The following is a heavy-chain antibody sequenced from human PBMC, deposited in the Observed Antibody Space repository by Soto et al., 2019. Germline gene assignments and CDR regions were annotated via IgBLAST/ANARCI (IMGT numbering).Heavy chain of an antibody. Sequence: QVQLQESGPGLVKPSETLSLTCTVSGGSISSYYWSWIRQPAGKGLEWIGRIYTSGSTNYNPSLKRRVTMSVDTSKNQFSLKLSSVTAADTAVYYCARVVPAAPPIYYYGMDVWGQGTTVTVSS. D-gene: IGHD2-2*01. CDR1: GGSISSYY. CDR3: ARVVPAAPPIYYYGMDV. V-gene: IGHV4-4*07. CDR2: IYTSGST. J-gene: IGHJ6*02.